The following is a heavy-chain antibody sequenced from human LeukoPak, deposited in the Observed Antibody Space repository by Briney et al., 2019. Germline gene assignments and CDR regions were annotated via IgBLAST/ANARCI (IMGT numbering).Heavy chain of an antibody. J-gene: IGHJ4*02. CDR3: TRGKYYDFWSGYYPDY. V-gene: IGHV3-49*04. Sequence: PGRSLRLLCTASGFTFCDYVMSWVRQAPGKGLEWVGFIRSKAYGGTTEYAASVKGRFTISRDDSKSIAYLQMNSLKTGDTAVYYCTRGKYYDFWSGYYPDYCGQGTLVTVSS. CDR1: GFTFCDYV. D-gene: IGHD3-3*01. CDR2: IRSKAYGGTT.